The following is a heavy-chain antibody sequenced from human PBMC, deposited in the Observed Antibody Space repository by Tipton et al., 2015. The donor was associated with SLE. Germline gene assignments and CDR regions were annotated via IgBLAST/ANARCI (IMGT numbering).Heavy chain of an antibody. D-gene: IGHD5-18*01. CDR3: ARGLQYSYGYYFDY. CDR1: GGSFSGYY. CDR2: INHSGST. V-gene: IGHV4-34*01. Sequence: TLSLTCAVYGGSFSGYYWSWIRQPPGKGLEYIGEINHSGSTNYSPSLKSRVTISIDTSKNQFSLRLTSVTAADTAFYYCARGLQYSYGYYFDYWGQGTLVTVSS. J-gene: IGHJ4*02.